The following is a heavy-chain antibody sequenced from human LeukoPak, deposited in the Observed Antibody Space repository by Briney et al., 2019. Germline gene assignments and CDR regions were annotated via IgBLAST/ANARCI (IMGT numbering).Heavy chain of an antibody. D-gene: IGHD6-13*01. V-gene: IGHV4-39*07. J-gene: IGHJ4*02. CDR1: GGSITSSSYY. CDR3: ARNSWRIDY. Sequence: SETLSLTCSVSGGSITSSSYYWAWIRQSPEKGLEWIGSIYYTGGTYYSPSLKSRVTISVGTSKNQFSLKLSSVTAADTAVYYCARNSWRIDYWGQGTLVTVSS. CDR2: IYYTGGT.